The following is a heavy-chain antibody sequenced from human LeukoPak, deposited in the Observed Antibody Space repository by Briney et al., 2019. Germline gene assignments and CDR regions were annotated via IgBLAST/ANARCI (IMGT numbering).Heavy chain of an antibody. V-gene: IGHV3-30*04. CDR2: ISYDGSNK. Sequence: GGSLRLSCAASGFTFSDHAMSWVRQAPGKGLEWVAVISYDGSNKYYADSVKGRFTISRDNSKNTLYLQMNSLRAEDTAVYYCARAILCSTSCYYYWGVYYYGMDVWGQGTTVTVSS. CDR3: ARAILCSTSCYYYWGVYYYGMDV. D-gene: IGHD2-2*01. J-gene: IGHJ6*02. CDR1: GFTFSDHA.